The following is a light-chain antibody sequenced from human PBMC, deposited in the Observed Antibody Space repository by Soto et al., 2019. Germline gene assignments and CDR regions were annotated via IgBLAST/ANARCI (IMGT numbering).Light chain of an antibody. J-gene: IGLJ2*01. V-gene: IGLV2-8*01. CDR2: EVS. CDR1: SSDVGGYNY. Sequence: QSVLTQPPSASGSPGQSVTISCTGTSSDVGGYNYVSWYQQHPGKAPKLMIYEVSKRPSGVPDRFSGSKSGNTASLTVSGLQAEDDADYYCSSYACSNNLVFGGGTKLTVL. CDR3: SSYACSNNLV.